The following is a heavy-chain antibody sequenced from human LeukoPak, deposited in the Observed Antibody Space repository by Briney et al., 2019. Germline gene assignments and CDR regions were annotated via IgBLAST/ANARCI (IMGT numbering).Heavy chain of an antibody. CDR1: GFTFSSYE. V-gene: IGHV3-7*01. CDR3: AIVEMDYDILTGYYGGDY. CDR2: INQDGSEK. J-gene: IGHJ4*02. Sequence: GGSLRLSCAASGFTFSSYEMNWVRQAPGKGLEWVANINQDGSEKYYVDSVKGRFTISRDNAKNSLYLQMNSLRAEDTAVYYCAIVEMDYDILTGYYGGDYWGQGTLVTVSS. D-gene: IGHD3-9*01.